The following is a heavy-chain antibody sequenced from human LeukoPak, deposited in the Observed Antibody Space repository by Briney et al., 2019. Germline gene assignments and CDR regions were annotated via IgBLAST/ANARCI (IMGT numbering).Heavy chain of an antibody. CDR3: AKDLRYCSSTSCYNGY. CDR1: GLTLSSYG. V-gene: IGHV3-30*02. Sequence: GGSLRLSCAASGLTLSSYGMHWVRQAPGKGLEWVAFIRYDGSNKYYADSVKGRFTISRDNSKNTLYLQMNSLRAEDTAVYYCAKDLRYCSSTSCYNGYWGQGTLVTVSS. CDR2: IRYDGSNK. D-gene: IGHD2-2*02. J-gene: IGHJ4*02.